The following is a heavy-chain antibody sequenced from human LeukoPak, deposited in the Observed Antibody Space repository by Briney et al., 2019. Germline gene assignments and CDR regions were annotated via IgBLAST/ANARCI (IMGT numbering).Heavy chain of an antibody. J-gene: IGHJ5*02. Sequence: SETLSLTCTVSHGSIRSGGYYWSWLRQHPEKGLEWIGHIYHTGSTHYNASLKSRLTMSVDTSRNQFSLRLDSVTVADTAVYYCGRSGLVTTTPRCEPWGQGTLVTVSS. V-gene: IGHV4-31*03. CDR3: GRSGLVTTTPRCEP. CDR1: HGSIRSGGYY. D-gene: IGHD6-6*01. CDR2: IYHTGST.